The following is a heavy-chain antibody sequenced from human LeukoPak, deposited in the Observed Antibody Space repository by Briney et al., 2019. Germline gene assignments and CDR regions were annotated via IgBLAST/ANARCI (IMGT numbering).Heavy chain of an antibody. V-gene: IGHV4-61*01. CDR1: GGSISSSSYF. J-gene: IGHJ6*03. Sequence: SETLSLTCTVSGGSISSSSYFWSWIRQPPGKGLEWIGYIYYSGSTNYNPSLKSRVTISVDTSKNQFSLKLSSVTAADTAVYYCARSSYSSYYYYMDVWGKGTTVTVSS. CDR2: IYYSGST. D-gene: IGHD6-19*01. CDR3: ARSSYSSYYYYMDV.